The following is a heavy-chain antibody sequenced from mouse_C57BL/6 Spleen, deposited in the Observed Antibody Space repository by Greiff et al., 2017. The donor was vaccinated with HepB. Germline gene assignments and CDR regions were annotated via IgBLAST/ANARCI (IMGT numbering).Heavy chain of an antibody. CDR3: ARGVLRPAWFAY. J-gene: IGHJ3*01. D-gene: IGHD1-1*01. CDR2: INPYNGGT. V-gene: IGHV1-19*01. CDR1: GYTFTDYY. Sequence: EVQLQQSGPVLVKPGASVKMSCKASGYTFTDYYMNWVKQSHGKSLEWIGVINPYNGGTSYNQKFKGKATLTVDKSSSTAYMELNSLTSEDSAVYYCARGVLRPAWFAYWGQGTLVTVSA.